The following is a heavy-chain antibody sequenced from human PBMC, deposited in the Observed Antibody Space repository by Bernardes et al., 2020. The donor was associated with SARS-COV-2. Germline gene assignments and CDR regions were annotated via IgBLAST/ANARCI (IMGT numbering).Heavy chain of an antibody. D-gene: IGHD2-15*01. CDR1: GYKFSSSG. Sequence: ASVKVSCKASGYKFSSSGITWVRQAPGQGLEWLGWISGYNGFTKYAQKVQGRVTMTTDTSTSTAYMDLRSLRSDDTAVYYCARGYCDDNSCSWFDPWGQGTLVTVSS. CDR2: ISGYNGFT. V-gene: IGHV1-18*01. J-gene: IGHJ5*02. CDR3: ARGYCDDNSCSWFDP.